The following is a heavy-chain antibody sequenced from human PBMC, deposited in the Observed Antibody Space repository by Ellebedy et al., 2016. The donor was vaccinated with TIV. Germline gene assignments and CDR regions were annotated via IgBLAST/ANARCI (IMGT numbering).Heavy chain of an antibody. CDR1: GYTFSGFH. J-gene: IGHJ4*02. CDR2: INPHSGGT. D-gene: IGHD5-18*01. Sequence: AASVKVSCKASGYTFSGFHIHWARQAPGQGLEWMGWINPHSGGTNYAQKFQGRVTMTTDTSITTAYMELSRLRSDDTAVYYCARDPASGYTYGGFYFDYWGQGILVTVSS. V-gene: IGHV1-2*02. CDR3: ARDPASGYTYGGFYFDY.